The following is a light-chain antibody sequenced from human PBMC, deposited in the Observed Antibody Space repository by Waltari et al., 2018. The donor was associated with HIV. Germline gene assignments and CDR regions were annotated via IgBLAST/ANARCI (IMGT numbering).Light chain of an antibody. J-gene: IGKJ1*01. CDR2: KAS. Sequence: DIQMTQSPSTLSTSLGDTITITCRASQNINTWLAWYQQKPGRAPTLLIYKASSLEKGVPSRFSGSGSGTEFTLTISGLQPDDFATYYCQQYSTSSPWTFVQGTKVDI. CDR3: QQYSTSSPWT. V-gene: IGKV1-5*03. CDR1: QNINTW.